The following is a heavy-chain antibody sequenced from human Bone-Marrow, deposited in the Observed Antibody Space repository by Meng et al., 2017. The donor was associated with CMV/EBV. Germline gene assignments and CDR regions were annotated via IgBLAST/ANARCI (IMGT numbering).Heavy chain of an antibody. CDR3: ARGGSSSGYYRY. CDR2: INPSGGSA. D-gene: IGHD3-22*01. V-gene: IGHV1-46*01. CDR1: GYSFTTYY. Sequence: CKASGYSFTTYYLHWVRQAPGQGLEWMGIINPSGGSATYAQKFQGRVIMTRDTSTSTVYMELSSLRSEDTAVYYCARGGSSSGYYRYWGQGTLVTVSS. J-gene: IGHJ4*02.